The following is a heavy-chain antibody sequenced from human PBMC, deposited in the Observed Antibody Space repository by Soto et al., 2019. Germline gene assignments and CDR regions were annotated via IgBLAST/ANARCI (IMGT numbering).Heavy chain of an antibody. Sequence: SETPSLTCTVSGGSISSGDYYWSWIRQHPGKGLEWIGYIYYSGSTYYNPSLKSRVTISVDTSKNQFSLKLSSVTAADTAVYYCARWWSGSRKGFDPWGQGTLVTVSS. CDR3: ARWWSGSRKGFDP. D-gene: IGHD3-3*01. CDR1: GGSISSGDYY. J-gene: IGHJ5*02. CDR2: IYYSGST. V-gene: IGHV4-31*03.